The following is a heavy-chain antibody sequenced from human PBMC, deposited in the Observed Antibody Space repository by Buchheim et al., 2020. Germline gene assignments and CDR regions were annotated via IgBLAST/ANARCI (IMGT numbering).Heavy chain of an antibody. D-gene: IGHD1-1*01. Sequence: QVQLQESGPGLVKPSETLSLTCTVSGGSISSYYWSWIRQPPGKGLEWIGYIYYSGSTNYKPSLKSRVTISVDTSKKQFPLKLSSVTAADTAVYYCARVDNSVSYYYYGMDVWGQGTT. J-gene: IGHJ6*02. CDR1: GGSISSYY. V-gene: IGHV4-59*01. CDR3: ARVDNSVSYYYYGMDV. CDR2: IYYSGST.